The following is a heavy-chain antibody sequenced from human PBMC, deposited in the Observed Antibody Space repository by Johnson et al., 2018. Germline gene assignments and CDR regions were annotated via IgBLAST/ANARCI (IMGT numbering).Heavy chain of an antibody. CDR3: AGTYYYDSSGYPAYFQR. D-gene: IGHD3-22*01. J-gene: IGHJ1*01. CDR1: GGTFSSYA. CDR2: IIPIFGTA. V-gene: IGHV1-69*01. Sequence: QVQLVESGAEVKKPGSSVKVSCKASGGTFSSYAISWVRQAPGQGLEWMGGIIPIFGTANYAQKFQGRVTITADESTGTAYMELSSLRAEDTAVYDCAGTYYYDSSGYPAYFQRWGQGTLVTVSS.